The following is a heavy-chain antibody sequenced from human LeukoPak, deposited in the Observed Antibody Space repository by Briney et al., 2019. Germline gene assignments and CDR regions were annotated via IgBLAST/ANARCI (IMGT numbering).Heavy chain of an antibody. V-gene: IGHV3-20*04. CDR2: INWNGGST. CDR3: ARDYGSGSYYAGSWFDY. D-gene: IGHD3-10*01. Sequence: GGSLRLSCAASGFTFDDYGMSWVRQAPGKGLEWVSGINWNGGSTGYADSVKGRFTISRGNAKNSLYLQMNSLRAEDTAVYYCARDYGSGSYYAGSWFDYWGQGTLVTVSS. CDR1: GFTFDDYG. J-gene: IGHJ4*02.